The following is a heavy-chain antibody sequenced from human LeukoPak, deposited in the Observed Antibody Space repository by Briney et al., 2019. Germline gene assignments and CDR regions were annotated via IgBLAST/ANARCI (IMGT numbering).Heavy chain of an antibody. CDR2: ISAYNGNT. D-gene: IGHD3-22*01. Sequence: ASVPVSCKASGYTFTSYGISWVRQAPGQGLEWMGWISAYNGNTNYAQKLQGRVTMTTDTSTSTAYMELRSLRSDDTAVYYCARASPAPKYYYDSSGYPRLGDYWGQGTLVTVCS. CDR1: GYTFTSYG. J-gene: IGHJ4*02. CDR3: ARASPAPKYYYDSSGYPRLGDY. V-gene: IGHV1-18*01.